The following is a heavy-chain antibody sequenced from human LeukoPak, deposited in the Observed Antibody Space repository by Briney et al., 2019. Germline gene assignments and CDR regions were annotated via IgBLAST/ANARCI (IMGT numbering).Heavy chain of an antibody. CDR3: AKNRPGTVVQGDC. J-gene: IGHJ4*02. V-gene: IGHV3-23*01. CDR1: GFTFNTCA. CDR2: INGGGADT. D-gene: IGHD2-21*01. Sequence: GGSLRLSCAASGFTFNTCAMSWVRQAPGKGLEWVSSINGGGADTYYTDSVKGRFTISRDNSKNTVYLQMNSLRAEDTAVYYCAKNRPGTVVQGDCWGQGTLVTVSS.